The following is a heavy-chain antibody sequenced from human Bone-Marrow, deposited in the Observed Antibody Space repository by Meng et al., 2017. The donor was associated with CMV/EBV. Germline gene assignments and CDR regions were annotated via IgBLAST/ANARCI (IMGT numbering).Heavy chain of an antibody. D-gene: IGHD1-26*01. CDR3: ATDRGKVGLRIYSYYGMDV. V-gene: IGHV1-18*01. J-gene: IGHJ6*02. CDR2: ISADNGNT. CDR1: GYTFTSYD. Sequence: ASVKVSCKASGYTFTSYDINWVRQAPGQGLEWMGWISADNGNTNYAQKFQGRVTMTTDTSTSTAYMELRSLRSDDTAVYYCATDRGKVGLRIYSYYGMDVWGQGTTVTVSS.